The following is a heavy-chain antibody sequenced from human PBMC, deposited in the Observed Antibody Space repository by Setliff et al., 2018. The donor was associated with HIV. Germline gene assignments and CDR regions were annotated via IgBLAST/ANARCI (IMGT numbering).Heavy chain of an antibody. CDR1: DNSINSGYY. CDR2: IYHSGAS. V-gene: IGHV4-38-2*02. Sequence: LSLTCTVSDNSINSGYYWGWIRQPPGKGLEWIGTIYHSGASYYNPSLKSRVTISVHTSKNQFSLTLNSVTAADTAVYYCAGCITGTTHWFDPWGQGTLVTVSS. CDR3: AGCITGTTHWFDP. D-gene: IGHD1-20*01. J-gene: IGHJ5*02.